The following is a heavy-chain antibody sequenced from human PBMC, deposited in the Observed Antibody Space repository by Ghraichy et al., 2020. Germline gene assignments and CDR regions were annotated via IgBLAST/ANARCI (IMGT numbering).Heavy chain of an antibody. J-gene: IGHJ4*02. CDR3: ARGATGTTSGLDY. Sequence: WGSLRLSCAASGFTFSTYAMHWVRQAPGKGLEWVAVLWNDGNTKFYADSVRGRITVSRDTSKSALYLQMNSLRAEDTAVYYCARGATGTTSGLDYWGQGTLITVSA. CDR2: LWNDGNTK. V-gene: IGHV3-33*01. CDR1: GFTFSTYA. D-gene: IGHD4-17*01.